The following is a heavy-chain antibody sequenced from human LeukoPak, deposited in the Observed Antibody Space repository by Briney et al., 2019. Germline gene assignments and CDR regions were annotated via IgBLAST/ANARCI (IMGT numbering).Heavy chain of an antibody. Sequence: GGSLRLSCAVSGSTSSRNFMSWVRQTPEKGLEWAANINQDGSKKNYVDSVKGQFTISRDNAKNSLFLQMNSLRAEDTAIYYCASGAGWESGYWGQGTLVTVSS. CDR2: INQDGSKK. CDR3: ASGAGWESGY. D-gene: IGHD1-26*01. V-gene: IGHV3-7*01. CDR1: GSTSSRNF. J-gene: IGHJ4*02.